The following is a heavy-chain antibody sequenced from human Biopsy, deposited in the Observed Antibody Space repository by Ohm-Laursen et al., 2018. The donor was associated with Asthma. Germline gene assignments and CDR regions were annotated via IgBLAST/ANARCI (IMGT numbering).Heavy chain of an antibody. CDR3: ARAVSSSSYWYFDL. D-gene: IGHD6-6*01. V-gene: IGHV4-39*02. J-gene: IGHJ2*01. CDR1: GDAMSTSGSY. Sequence: TLSLTCTVSGDAMSTSGSYWGWIRQSPGKGLEWIGSIYYSGRTYYSPSLESRVTISADTSKNHFSLKVTSVTAADTAVYYCARAVSSSSYWYFDLWGHGDLVTVSS. CDR2: IYYSGRT.